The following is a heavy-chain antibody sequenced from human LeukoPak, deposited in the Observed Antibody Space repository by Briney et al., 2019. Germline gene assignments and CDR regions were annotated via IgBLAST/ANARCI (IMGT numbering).Heavy chain of an antibody. V-gene: IGHV4-34*01. J-gene: IGHJ3*02. CDR2: INHSGST. CDR3: ARQIYSSGLDAFDI. D-gene: IGHD3-22*01. Sequence: SETLSLTCAVYGGSFSGYYWSWIRQPPGKGLEWIGEINHSGSTNYNPSLKSRVTISVYTSKNQFSLKLSSVTAADTAVYYCARQIYSSGLDAFDIWGQGTMVTVSS. CDR1: GGSFSGYY.